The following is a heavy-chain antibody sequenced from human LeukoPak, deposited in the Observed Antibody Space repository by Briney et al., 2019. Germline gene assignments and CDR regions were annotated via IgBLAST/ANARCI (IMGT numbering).Heavy chain of an antibody. CDR1: GYTFTSYG. CDR3: ARDLITMVRGVTIRPLGY. CDR2: ISAYNGNT. J-gene: IGHJ4*02. V-gene: IGHV1-18*01. D-gene: IGHD3-10*01. Sequence: ASVKVSCKASGYTFTSYGISWVRQAPGQGLEWMGWISAYNGNTNYAQKLQGRVTMTTDTSTSTAYMELRSLRSDDTAVYYCARDLITMVRGVTIRPLGYWGQGTLVTVSS.